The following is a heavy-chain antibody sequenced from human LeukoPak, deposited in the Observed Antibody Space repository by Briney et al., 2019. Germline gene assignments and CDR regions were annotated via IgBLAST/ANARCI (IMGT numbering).Heavy chain of an antibody. V-gene: IGHV4-30-2*01. J-gene: IGHJ6*02. CDR1: GGSLSSGGYS. Sequence: PSETLSLTCAVSGGSLSSGGYSWSWIRQPPGKGLEWIGYIYHSGSTYYNPSLKSRVTISVDRSKNQFSLKLSSVTAADTAVYYCARGHYGSGSYYGMDVWGQGTTVTVSS. D-gene: IGHD3-10*01. CDR3: ARGHYGSGSYYGMDV. CDR2: IYHSGST.